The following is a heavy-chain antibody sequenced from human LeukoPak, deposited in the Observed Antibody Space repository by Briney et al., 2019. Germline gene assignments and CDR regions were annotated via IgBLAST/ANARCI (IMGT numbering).Heavy chain of an antibody. D-gene: IGHD3-3*01. J-gene: IGHJ6*03. Sequence: GGSLRLSCAASGFTFSSYWMSWVRQAPGKGREGVANIKQDGSEKYYVDSVKGRFTIPRDNAKNSLYLQMNSLRAEDTAVYYCARGFLEWLSPQKYYYYYYYMDVWGKGTTVTVSS. CDR3: ARGFLEWLSPQKYYYYYYYMDV. CDR2: IKQDGSEK. CDR1: GFTFSSYW. V-gene: IGHV3-7*04.